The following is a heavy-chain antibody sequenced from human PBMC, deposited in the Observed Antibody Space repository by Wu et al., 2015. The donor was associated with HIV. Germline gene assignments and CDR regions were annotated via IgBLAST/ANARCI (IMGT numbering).Heavy chain of an antibody. CDR3: ARGGLGRYCSSTSCYVNY. D-gene: IGHD2-2*01. Sequence: QVNLVQSGAEVKIPGASVKVSCKASGYSFTDYSVHWVRQAPGQGLEWMGWINPNTGGTKSAQKFQGRITMTRDTSIRTAYMELSRLGSDDAALYYCARGGLGRYCSSTSCYVNYWGQGTLVTSPQ. J-gene: IGHJ4*02. CDR1: GYSFTDYS. CDR2: INPNTGGT. V-gene: IGHV1-2*02.